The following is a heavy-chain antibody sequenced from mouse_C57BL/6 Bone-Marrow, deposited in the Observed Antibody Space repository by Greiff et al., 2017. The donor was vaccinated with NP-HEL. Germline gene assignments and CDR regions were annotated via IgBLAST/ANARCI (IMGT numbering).Heavy chain of an antibody. Sequence: VQLQQSGPELVKPGASVKISCKASGYAFSSSWMNWVKQRPGKGLEWIGRIYPGDGDTNYNGKFKGKATLTADKSSSTAYMQLSSLTSEDSAVYFCARWGYGNVWGTGTTVTVSS. CDR3: ARWGYGNV. V-gene: IGHV1-82*01. J-gene: IGHJ1*03. D-gene: IGHD1-1*01. CDR1: GYAFSSSW. CDR2: IYPGDGDT.